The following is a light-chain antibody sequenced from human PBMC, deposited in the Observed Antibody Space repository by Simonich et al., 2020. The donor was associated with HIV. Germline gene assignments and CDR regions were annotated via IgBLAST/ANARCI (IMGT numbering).Light chain of an antibody. CDR3: QQYYSTPPT. V-gene: IGKV4-1*01. CDR2: WAA. CDR1: QSVLYTSNNKNY. J-gene: IGKJ1*01. Sequence: DIVMTQSPDSLAVSLGERATINCKSSQSVLYTSNNKNYLAWYQHKPRRPPKLLIYWAATRISGVPDRFSGSGSGTDFTLTISSLQAEDVAIYYCQQYYSTPPTFGQGTKVEIK.